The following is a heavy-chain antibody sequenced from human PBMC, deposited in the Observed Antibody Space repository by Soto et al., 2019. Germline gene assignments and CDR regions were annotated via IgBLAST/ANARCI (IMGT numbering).Heavy chain of an antibody. V-gene: IGHV3-23*01. CDR2: ISGSGGST. D-gene: IGHD6-13*01. J-gene: IGHJ4*02. CDR3: ANDPNPYSSSRAPFDY. CDR1: GFTFSSYA. Sequence: GGSLRLSCAASGFTFSSYAMSWVRQAPGKGLEWVSAISGSGGSTYYADSVKGRFTISRDNSKNTLYLQMNSLRAEDTAVYYCANDPNPYSSSRAPFDYWGQGTLVTVSS.